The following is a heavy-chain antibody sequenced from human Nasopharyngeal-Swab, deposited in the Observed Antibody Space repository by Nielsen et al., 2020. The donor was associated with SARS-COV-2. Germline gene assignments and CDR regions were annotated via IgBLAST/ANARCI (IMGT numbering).Heavy chain of an antibody. CDR3: ARESTYYDFWGGYHLLNGWFDP. CDR2: IYYSGST. D-gene: IGHD3-3*01. J-gene: IGHJ5*02. CDR1: GGPISSGGYY. V-gene: IGHV4-31*03. Sequence: SETLSLTCTVSGGPISSGGYYWSWIRQHPGKGLEWLGYIYYSGSTYYNPSLKGRVTISVDTSKNQFSLKLSSVTAADTAVYYCARESTYYDFWGGYHLLNGWFDPWGQGTLVTVSS.